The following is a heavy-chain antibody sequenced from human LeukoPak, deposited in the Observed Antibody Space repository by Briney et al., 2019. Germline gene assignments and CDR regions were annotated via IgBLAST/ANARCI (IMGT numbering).Heavy chain of an antibody. CDR3: ARGPGLVVVGTEYFQH. CDR1: GGTFSSYA. CDR2: IIPIFGTA. D-gene: IGHD3-22*01. J-gene: IGHJ1*01. Sequence: SVKVSCKDSGGTFSSYAISWVRQAPGQGLEWMGRIIPIFGTANYAQKFQGRVTITTDESTSTAYMELSSLRSEDTAVYYCARGPGLVVVGTEYFQHWGQGTLVTVSS. V-gene: IGHV1-69*05.